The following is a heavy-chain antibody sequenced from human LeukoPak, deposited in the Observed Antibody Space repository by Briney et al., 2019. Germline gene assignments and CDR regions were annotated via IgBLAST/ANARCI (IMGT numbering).Heavy chain of an antibody. CDR1: GGTFSSYA. V-gene: IGHV1-69*13. CDR3: ARDLLGYCSSTSCPRTGYGMDV. D-gene: IGHD2-2*01. J-gene: IGHJ6*04. CDR2: IIPIFGTA. Sequence: SVTVSFTASGGTFSSYAISWVRQAPGQGLEWMGGIIPIFGTANYAQKFQGRVTITADESTSTAYMELSSLRSEDTAVYYCARDLLGYCSSTSCPRTGYGMDVWGKGTTVTVSS.